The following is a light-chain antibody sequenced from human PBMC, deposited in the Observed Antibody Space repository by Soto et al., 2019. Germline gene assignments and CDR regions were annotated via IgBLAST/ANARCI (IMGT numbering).Light chain of an antibody. V-gene: IGLV2-14*02. CDR3: SSYTSSSTWV. Sequence: QSALTQPASVSGSPGQSITISCTGTSSDVGSYNLVSWYQQHPGKAPKLMIYEGSKRPSGVSNRFSGSKSGNTASLTISGLQAEDEADYYCSSYTSSSTWVFGGGTKLTV. J-gene: IGLJ3*02. CDR2: EGS. CDR1: SSDVGSYNL.